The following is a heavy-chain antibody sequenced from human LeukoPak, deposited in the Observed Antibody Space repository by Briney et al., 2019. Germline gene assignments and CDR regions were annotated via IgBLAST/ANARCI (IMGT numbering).Heavy chain of an antibody. CDR1: GFTFSSYG. V-gene: IGHV3-30*02. D-gene: IGHD2-15*01. CDR3: AKDRIVVVVAATGWFDP. CDR2: IRYDGSNK. Sequence: GGSLRLSCAASGFTFSSYGMHWVRQAPGKGLEWVAFIRYDGSNKYYADSVKGRFTISRDNSKNTLYLQMNSLRAEDTAVYYCAKDRIVVVVAATGWFDPWGQGTLVTVSS. J-gene: IGHJ5*02.